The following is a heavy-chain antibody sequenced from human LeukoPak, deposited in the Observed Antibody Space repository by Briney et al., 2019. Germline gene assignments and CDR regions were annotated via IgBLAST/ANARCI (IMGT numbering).Heavy chain of an antibody. J-gene: IGHJ5*02. V-gene: IGHV4-34*01. CDR2: INHSGST. D-gene: IGHD1-7*01. CDR1: GGSFSGYY. Sequence: SETLSLTCAVYGGSFSGYYWSWIRQPPGKGLEWIGEINHSGSTNYNPSLKSRVTISVDTSKNQFSLKLSSVTAADTAVYYCARGTTGTTPRLYYNWFDPWGQGTLVTVSS. CDR3: ARGTTGTTPRLYYNWFDP.